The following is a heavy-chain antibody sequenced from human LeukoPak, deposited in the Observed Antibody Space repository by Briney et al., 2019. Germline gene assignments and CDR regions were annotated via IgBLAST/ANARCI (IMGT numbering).Heavy chain of an antibody. D-gene: IGHD4-23*01. Sequence: PAGSLRLSCAASGFTFSTYAFQWVRQAPGKGLEWLAVISHDANNNYYADSVKGRFTSSRANSTNTSSLQMNSLGAEDTAVYYCARDMGGDPGGNLAGGWGQGTLVTVSS. CDR1: GFTFSTYA. J-gene: IGHJ4*02. CDR3: ARDMGGDPGGNLAGG. CDR2: ISHDANNN. V-gene: IGHV3-30-3*01.